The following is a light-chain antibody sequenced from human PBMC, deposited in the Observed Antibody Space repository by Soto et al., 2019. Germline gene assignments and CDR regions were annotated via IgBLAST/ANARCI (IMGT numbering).Light chain of an antibody. CDR3: QHYNSYSEA. J-gene: IGKJ1*01. CDR2: AAS. CDR1: QSIGGF. Sequence: GDRVTITCRASQSIGGFLNWYQQKLGKAPKLLIYAASSLQSGVPSRFSGSGSGTDFTLTISSLQPDDFATYYCQHYNSYSEAFGQGTKVDIK. V-gene: IGKV1-39*01.